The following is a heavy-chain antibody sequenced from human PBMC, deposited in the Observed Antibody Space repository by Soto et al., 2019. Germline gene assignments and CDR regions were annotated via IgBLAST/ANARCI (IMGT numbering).Heavy chain of an antibody. CDR3: AKISGWRAFDC. J-gene: IGHJ4*02. D-gene: IGHD6-19*01. Sequence: EVQLLESGGGLVQPGGSLRLSCAASGFTFSTFAMSWVRQAPGKGLEWVSGLTGSGTNTYYADSVKGRFTISRDNSKSTLYLQMDSLRGEDTAIYYCAKISGWRAFDCWGQGNLVTVSS. V-gene: IGHV3-23*01. CDR1: GFTFSTFA. CDR2: LTGSGTNT.